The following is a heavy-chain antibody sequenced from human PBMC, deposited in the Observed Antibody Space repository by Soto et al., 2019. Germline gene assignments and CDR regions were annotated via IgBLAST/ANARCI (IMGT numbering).Heavy chain of an antibody. J-gene: IGHJ3*02. CDR3: AKSPRYFDWTPEWLDAFDI. CDR1: GFTFDDYA. CDR2: ISWNSGSI. V-gene: IGHV3-9*01. Sequence: EVQLVESGGGLVQPGRSLRLSCAASGFTFDDYAMHWVRQAPGKGLEWVSGISWNSGSIGYADSVKGRFTISRDNAKNSLYLQMNSLRAEDTALYYCAKSPRYFDWTPEWLDAFDIWGQGTMVTVSS. D-gene: IGHD3-9*01.